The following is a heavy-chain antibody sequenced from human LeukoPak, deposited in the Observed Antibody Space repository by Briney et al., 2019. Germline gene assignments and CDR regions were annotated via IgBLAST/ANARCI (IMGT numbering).Heavy chain of an antibody. J-gene: IGHJ5*02. V-gene: IGHV4-39*01. D-gene: IGHD2/OR15-2a*01. CDR1: GASISSNTFY. Sequence: PSETLSLTCNVSGASISSNTFYWGWIRQPPGKGLKWIGSIYYRGSTYYNPSLRSRVTLSVDTSKNQFSLRLSSVTAADTAVYYCAVQPLIGWFDPWGQGTLVTVSA. CDR2: IYYRGST. CDR3: AVQPLIGWFDP.